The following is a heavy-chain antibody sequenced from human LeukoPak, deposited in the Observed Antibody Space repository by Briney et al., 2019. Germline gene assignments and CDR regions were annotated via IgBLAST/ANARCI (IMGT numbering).Heavy chain of an antibody. V-gene: IGHV3-23*01. D-gene: IGHD5-18*01. CDR1: GFTFSSYA. J-gene: IGHJ3*02. CDR2: ISGSGGST. CDR3: ARDGGYSYGSGDAFDI. Sequence: GGSLRLSCAASGFTFSSYAMSWVRQAPGKGLEWVSAISGSGGSTYYADSVKGRFTISRDNSKNTLYLQMNSLRAEDTAVYYCARDGGYSYGSGDAFDIWGQGTMVTVSS.